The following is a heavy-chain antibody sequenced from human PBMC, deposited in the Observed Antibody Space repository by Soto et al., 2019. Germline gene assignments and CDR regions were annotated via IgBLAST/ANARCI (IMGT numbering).Heavy chain of an antibody. V-gene: IGHV1-8*01. J-gene: IGHJ4*02. CDR2: MNPNSGNT. CDR1: GYTFTSYD. D-gene: IGHD3-10*01. Sequence: ASVKFSCKASGYTFTSYDINWVRQATGQGLEWMGWMNPNSGNTGYAQKFQGRVTMTRNTSISTAYMELSSLRSEDTAVYYCARSRRGSGAFKYYFDYWGQGTLVTVSS. CDR3: ARSRRGSGAFKYYFDY.